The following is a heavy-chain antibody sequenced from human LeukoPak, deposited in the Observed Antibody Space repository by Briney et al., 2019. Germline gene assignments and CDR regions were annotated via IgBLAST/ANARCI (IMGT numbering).Heavy chain of an antibody. D-gene: IGHD6-13*01. J-gene: IGHJ4*02. Sequence: GGSLRLSCAASGFTVSTNYMSWVRXXXXXXXXXXXXXNIGGSTYYAGSVKCRFTISRDSSNSTLYLQMNSLRAEDTAVYYCARDRRSSSWYRCFDYWGPGTLVTVSS. CDR1: GFTVSTNY. CDR2: XNIGGST. CDR3: ARDRRSSSWYRCFDY. V-gene: IGHV3-66*01.